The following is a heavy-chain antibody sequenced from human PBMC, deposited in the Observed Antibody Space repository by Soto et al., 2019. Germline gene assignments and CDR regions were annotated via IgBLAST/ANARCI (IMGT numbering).Heavy chain of an antibody. CDR1: GGSISSGGYY. CDR2: IYYSGST. J-gene: IGHJ6*02. Sequence: QVQLQESGPGLVKPSQTLSLTCTVSGGSISSGGYYWSWIRQHPGKGLEWIGYIYYSGSTYYNPSLKSRVTISXXTXKXXFSLKLSSVTAADTAVYYCARGIVGFLEGRRGMDVWGQGTTVTVSS. D-gene: IGHD3-3*01. CDR3: ARGIVGFLEGRRGMDV. V-gene: IGHV4-31*03.